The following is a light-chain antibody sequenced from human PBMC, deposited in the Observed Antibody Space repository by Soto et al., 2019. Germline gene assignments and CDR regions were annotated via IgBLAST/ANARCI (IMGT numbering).Light chain of an antibody. CDR2: GNS. V-gene: IGLV1-40*01. CDR3: QSYDSSLSGDV. J-gene: IGLJ1*01. Sequence: QSVLTQPPSVSGAPGQRVTISCTGSSSNIGAGYDVHWYQQLPGTAPKLLIYGNSNRPSGVPDRFSGSKSGTSDSLSITGFQAEAGAGYYCQSYDSSLSGDVFGTGTKVTVL. CDR1: SSNIGAGYD.